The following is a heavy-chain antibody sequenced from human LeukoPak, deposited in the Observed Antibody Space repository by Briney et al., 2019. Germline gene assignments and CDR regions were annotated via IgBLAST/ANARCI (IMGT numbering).Heavy chain of an antibody. J-gene: IGHJ6*03. Sequence: SVKVSCKASGGTFSSYAISWVRQAPGQGLEWMGGIIPIFGTAKYAQKFQGRVTITTDESTSTAYMELSSLRSEDTAVYYCARSQDQYYYYYMDVWGKGPTVTASS. V-gene: IGHV1-69*05. CDR2: IIPIFGTA. CDR1: GGTFSSYA. CDR3: ARSQDQYYYYYMDV.